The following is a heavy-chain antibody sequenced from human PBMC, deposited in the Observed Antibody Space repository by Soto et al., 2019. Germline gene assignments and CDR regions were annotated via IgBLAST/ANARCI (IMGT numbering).Heavy chain of an antibody. Sequence: SVKVSCKASGYTFTGYYMHWVRQAPGQGLEWMGWINPNSGGTNYAQKFQGWVTMTRDTSISTAYMELSRLRSDDTAVYYCARVKPRYYYGSGSYYRNYYYGMDVWGQGTTVTVSS. CDR1: GYTFTGYY. CDR3: ARVKPRYYYGSGSYYRNYYYGMDV. J-gene: IGHJ6*02. D-gene: IGHD3-10*01. V-gene: IGHV1-2*04. CDR2: INPNSGGT.